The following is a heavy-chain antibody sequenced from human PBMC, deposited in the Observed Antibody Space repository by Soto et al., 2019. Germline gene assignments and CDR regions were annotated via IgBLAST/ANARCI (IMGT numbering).Heavy chain of an antibody. D-gene: IGHD3-10*01. Sequence: HPGGSLRLSCAASGFTVSTNYMSWVRQAPGKGLEWVSLIYSDGTTYYADSVKGRFTISRDNSKNMLYLQMNSLRAEDTAVYYCARDRSGSSGYYGMDVWGQGTTVTVSS. V-gene: IGHV3-53*01. CDR1: GFTVSTNY. J-gene: IGHJ6*02. CDR2: IYSDGTT. CDR3: ARDRSGSSGYYGMDV.